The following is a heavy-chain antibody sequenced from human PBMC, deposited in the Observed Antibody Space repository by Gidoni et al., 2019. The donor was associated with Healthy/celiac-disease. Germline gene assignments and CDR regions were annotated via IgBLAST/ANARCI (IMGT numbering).Heavy chain of an antibody. Sequence: QVQLVQSGAEVKKPGASVKVSCKASGYTFTSYGISWVRQAPGQGLEWMGWISAYNGNTNYAQKLQGRVTMTTDTSTSTAYMELRSLRSDDTAVYYCARAPGDVLTVANSAEYFQHWGQGTLVTVSS. J-gene: IGHJ1*01. D-gene: IGHD4-17*01. V-gene: IGHV1-18*01. CDR1: GYTFTSYG. CDR2: ISAYNGNT. CDR3: ARAPGDVLTVANSAEYFQH.